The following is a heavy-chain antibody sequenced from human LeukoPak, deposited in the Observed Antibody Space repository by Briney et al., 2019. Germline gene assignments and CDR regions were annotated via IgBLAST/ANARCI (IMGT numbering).Heavy chain of an antibody. CDR3: AREDYYDSSGYYYYYGMDV. V-gene: IGHV3-21*01. Sequence: PGGSLRLSCAASGFTFSSYSMNWVRQAPGKGLEWVSSISSSSSYIYYADSVKGRFTISRDNAKNSLYLQMNSLRAEDTAVYYCAREDYYDSSGYYYYYGMDVWGQGTTVTVSS. D-gene: IGHD3-22*01. J-gene: IGHJ6*02. CDR2: ISSSSSYI. CDR1: GFTFSSYS.